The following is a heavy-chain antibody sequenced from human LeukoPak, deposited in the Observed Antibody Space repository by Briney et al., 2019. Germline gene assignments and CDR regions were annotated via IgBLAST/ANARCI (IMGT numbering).Heavy chain of an antibody. CDR2: INPNSGGT. V-gene: IGHV1-2*02. CDR3: ARVRYDYDSSHFDY. Sequence: GASVKVSCTASGYTFTGYFMHWVRQPPGQGLEWMGWINPNSGGTNYAQKFQGRVTMSRDTSISTAYMELSRLRSDDTAVYYCARVRYDYDSSHFDYWGQGTLVTVSS. CDR1: GYTFTGYF. D-gene: IGHD3-22*01. J-gene: IGHJ4*02.